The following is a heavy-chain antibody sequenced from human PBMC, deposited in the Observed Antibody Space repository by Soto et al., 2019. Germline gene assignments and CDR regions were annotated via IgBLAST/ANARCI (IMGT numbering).Heavy chain of an antibody. CDR2: IYHSGRT. Sequence: SETLSLTCSVSGGSISFYNWNWIRQSPGKGLEWIGYIYHSGRTNYNPSLKSRVTISVYTSKNQFSLQLSSVTAADTAVYYCASSAGHPGDFFYYNGMDVWGQGTTVTVSS. CDR1: GGSISFYN. D-gene: IGHD3-10*01. CDR3: ASSAGHPGDFFYYNGMDV. V-gene: IGHV4-59*01. J-gene: IGHJ6*02.